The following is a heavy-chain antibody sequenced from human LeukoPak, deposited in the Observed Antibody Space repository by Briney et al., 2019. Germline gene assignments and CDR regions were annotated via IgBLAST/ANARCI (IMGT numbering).Heavy chain of an antibody. CDR3: AREGGNYDSSGYLDY. J-gene: IGHJ4*02. D-gene: IGHD3-22*01. V-gene: IGHV3-21*04. CDR1: GFTFSTYT. Sequence: GGSLRLSCAASGFTFSTYTMNWVRQAPGKGLEWVSFISSSSSYIYYADSVKGRFTISRDNAKNSLYLQMNSLRAEDTAVYYCAREGGNYDSSGYLDYWGQGTLVTVSS. CDR2: ISSSSSYI.